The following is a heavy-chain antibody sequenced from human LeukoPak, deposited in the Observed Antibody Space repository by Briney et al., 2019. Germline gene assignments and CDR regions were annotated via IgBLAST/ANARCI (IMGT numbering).Heavy chain of an antibody. CDR2: ISRGDIS. D-gene: IGHD1-1*01. V-gene: IGHV3-23*01. Sequence: GGSLRLSCAASGFTFSSYSMNWVRQAPGKGLECVSVISRGDISYYADSVKGRFTISRDNSKNTLHLQMNSLRAEDTAVYYCSKKGQADDDGKPDWGQGTLVTVSS. CDR3: SKKGQADDDGKPD. J-gene: IGHJ4*02. CDR1: GFTFSSYS.